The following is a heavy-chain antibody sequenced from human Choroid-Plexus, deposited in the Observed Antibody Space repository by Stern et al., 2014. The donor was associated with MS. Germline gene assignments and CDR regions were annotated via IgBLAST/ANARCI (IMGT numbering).Heavy chain of an antibody. V-gene: IGHV3-30*18. CDR1: GFTFGSCA. D-gene: IGHD2/OR15-2a*01. CDR3: AKDRQYLTYFFDH. CDR2: VSHDGSNK. J-gene: IGHJ5*02. Sequence: VQLAASGGGVVQPGRPLRLSCVASGFTFGSCAMHWVRQAPGKGLEWVAGVSHDGSNKYYADSVKGRFTISRDNSQNTLYMQMSSLRPEDTAVYYCAKDRQYLTYFFDHWGQGSLVTVSS.